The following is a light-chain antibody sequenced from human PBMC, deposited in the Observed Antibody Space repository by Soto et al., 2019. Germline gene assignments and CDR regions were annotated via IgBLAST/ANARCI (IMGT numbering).Light chain of an antibody. Sequence: EIVLTQSPGTLSLSPGERATLSCRASQSVSSSYLAWYQQKPGQAPRLLIYGASTRATGIPDRFSGSGSGTDFTLTISTVEPEDFAVYYCQQYGSSRWTFGQGTKV. CDR3: QQYGSSRWT. J-gene: IGKJ1*01. CDR2: GAS. V-gene: IGKV3-20*01. CDR1: QSVSSSY.